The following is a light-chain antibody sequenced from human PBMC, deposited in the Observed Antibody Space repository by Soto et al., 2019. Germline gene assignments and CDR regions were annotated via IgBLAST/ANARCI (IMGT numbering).Light chain of an antibody. CDR2: EVS. J-gene: IGLJ1*01. CDR1: SSDVGGYNY. Sequence: QSVLTQPASVSGSPGQSITISCTGTSSDVGGYNYVSWYQQHPGKAPKLMIYEVSNRPSGVSNRFSGSKSGNTASLTISGLQAEDEADYYCSSHTSSSTLLYVFGTGTKVTVL. CDR3: SSHTSSSTLLYV. V-gene: IGLV2-14*01.